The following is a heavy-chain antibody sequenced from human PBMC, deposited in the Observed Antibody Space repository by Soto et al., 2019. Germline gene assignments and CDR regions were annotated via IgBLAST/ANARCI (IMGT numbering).Heavy chain of an antibody. CDR1: GFTFSDHY. J-gene: IGHJ4*02. CDR3: VRERIYGDYFDS. CDR2: IRNQAKSYTT. D-gene: IGHD4-17*01. Sequence: VQLVESGGGLVQTGGSLRLSCAASGFTFSDHYMDWVRQAPGKGLEWVGRIRNQAKSYTTDYAASVKGRLSISRDDLENSLYLQMNSLRTEDTVVYFCVRERIYGDYFDSWGQGTLVTVSS. V-gene: IGHV3-72*01.